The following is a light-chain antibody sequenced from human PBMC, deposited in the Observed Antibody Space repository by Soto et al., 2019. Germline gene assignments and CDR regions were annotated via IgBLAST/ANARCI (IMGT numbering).Light chain of an antibody. CDR3: FSYTTSSAPYV. Sequence: QSLLTQPASVSGSPGQSITISCTGTTSVLGGYNYVSWYQQHPGKVPKLMIYEVSNRPSGVSNRFSGSKSGNTASLTISGLQAEDEAAYYCFSYTTSSAPYVFGTGTKVTVL. CDR1: TSVLGGYNY. V-gene: IGLV2-14*01. J-gene: IGLJ1*01. CDR2: EVS.